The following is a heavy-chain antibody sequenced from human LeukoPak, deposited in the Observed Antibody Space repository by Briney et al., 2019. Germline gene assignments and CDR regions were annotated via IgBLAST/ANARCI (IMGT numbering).Heavy chain of an antibody. V-gene: IGHV1-2*02. J-gene: IGHJ4*02. CDR2: INSNSGGT. Sequence: ASVKVSCKASGYTFTGYYMHWVRQAPGQGLEWMGWINSNSGGTNYAQKFQGRVTMTRDTSISTAYMELSRLRSDDTAVYYCARDLLRYFDDPSPIDYWGQGTLVTVSS. CDR3: ARDLLRYFDDPSPIDY. D-gene: IGHD3-9*01. CDR1: GYTFTGYY.